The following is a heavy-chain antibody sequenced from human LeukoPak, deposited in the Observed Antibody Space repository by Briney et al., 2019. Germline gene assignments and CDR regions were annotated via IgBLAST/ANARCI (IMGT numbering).Heavy chain of an antibody. CDR2: IYPGDSET. V-gene: IGHV5-51*01. CDR1: GYPFSSHW. D-gene: IGHD1-1*01. J-gene: IGHJ3*01. CDR3: AAPGATGKSKGAFEF. Sequence: GESLKISCTGSGYPFSSHWIAWVRQMPGKGLEWMGIIYPGDSETRYSPSFQGQVTMSADKSISTAYLQWGSLKASDSAMYYCAAPGATGKSKGAFEFWGQGTTVIVSS.